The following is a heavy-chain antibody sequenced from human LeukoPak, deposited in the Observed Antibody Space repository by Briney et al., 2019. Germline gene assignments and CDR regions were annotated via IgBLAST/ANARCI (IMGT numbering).Heavy chain of an antibody. CDR1: GGSFSGYY. CDR3: ARVRTYYYDSSGYYYFDY. CDR2: INHSGST. V-gene: IGHV4-34*01. J-gene: IGHJ4*02. D-gene: IGHD3-22*01. Sequence: SETLSLTCAVYGGSFSGYYWSWIRQPPGKGLEWIGEINHSGSTNYNPSLKSRVTISVDKSKNQFSLKLSSVTAADTAVYYCARVRTYYYDSSGYYYFDYWGQGTLVTVSS.